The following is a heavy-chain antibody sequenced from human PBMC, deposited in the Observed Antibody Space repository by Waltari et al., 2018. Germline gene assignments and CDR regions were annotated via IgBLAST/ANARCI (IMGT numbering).Heavy chain of an antibody. CDR1: CLRLMCYL. J-gene: IGHJ4*02. CDR2: IRQNGIET. CDR3: ARGPGVPAAPYYYDS. Sequence: EVQLVDSGGGLVQPGGGRSPPVSALCLRLMCYLISLVRRGPGKGMERVDNIRQNGIETHYVDSVKGRFTISRDNAKNSLYLQVNSLRVEDTALYYCARGPGVPAAPYYYDSWGQGTLVTVSS. D-gene: IGHD2-2*01. V-gene: IGHV3-7*01.